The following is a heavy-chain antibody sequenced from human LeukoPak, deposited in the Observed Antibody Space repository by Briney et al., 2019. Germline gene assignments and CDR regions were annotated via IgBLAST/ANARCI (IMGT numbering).Heavy chain of an antibody. V-gene: IGHV3-7*03. CDR3: AREVRYFDWLLSYFDY. J-gene: IGHJ4*02. CDR1: GFTFSGYC. Sequence: GGSLRLSCAASGFTFSGYCMSWVRRAPGKGLEWVANIKQDGSEKYYVDSVKGRFTISRDNAKNSLYLQMNSLRAEDTAVYYCAREVRYFDWLLSYFDYWGQGTLVTVSS. CDR2: IKQDGSEK. D-gene: IGHD3-9*01.